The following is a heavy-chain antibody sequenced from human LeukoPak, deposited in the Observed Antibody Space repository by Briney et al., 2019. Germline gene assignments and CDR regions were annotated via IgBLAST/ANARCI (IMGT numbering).Heavy chain of an antibody. D-gene: IGHD2-2*01. CDR2: ISHNGLST. Sequence: GGSLRLSCAASGFTFSRYVMHWVRQAPGKGLEYVSAISHNGLSTYYEDSVKGRFTISRDNSKNMLYLHMGSLRVEDLAVYYCASRTDCTSTNCPSAFDLWGQGTMVIVSS. CDR1: GFTFSRYV. J-gene: IGHJ3*01. CDR3: ASRTDCTSTNCPSAFDL. V-gene: IGHV3-64*02.